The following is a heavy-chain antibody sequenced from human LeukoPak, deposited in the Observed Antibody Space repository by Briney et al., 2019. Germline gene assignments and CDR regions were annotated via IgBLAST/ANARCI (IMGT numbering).Heavy chain of an antibody. J-gene: IGHJ5*02. CDR2: INHSGST. CDR1: GYSNSNGYH. V-gene: IGHV4-38-2*02. Sequence: SETLSLTCAVSGYSNSNGYHWGWIRQPPEKGLEWIGSINHSGSTYYNPSLKSRVTISVDTSKNQFSLKLNSVTAADTAVYYCARDSGYDPGWFDPWGQGTLVTVSS. CDR3: ARDSGYDPGWFDP. D-gene: IGHD3-10*01.